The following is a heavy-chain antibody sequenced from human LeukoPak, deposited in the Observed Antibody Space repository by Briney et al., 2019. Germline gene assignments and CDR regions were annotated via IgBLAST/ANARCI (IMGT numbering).Heavy chain of an antibody. CDR1: GGSFSGYY. CDR2: INHSGST. CDR3: ARDKRYYDSSGYLGVSGYFDY. Sequence: SETLSLTCAVYGGSFSGYYWSWIRQPPGKGLEWIGEINHSGSTNYNPSLKSRVTISVDTSKNQFSLKLSSVTAADTAVYYCARDKRYYDSSGYLGVSGYFDYWGQGTLVTVSS. J-gene: IGHJ4*02. D-gene: IGHD3-22*01. V-gene: IGHV4-34*01.